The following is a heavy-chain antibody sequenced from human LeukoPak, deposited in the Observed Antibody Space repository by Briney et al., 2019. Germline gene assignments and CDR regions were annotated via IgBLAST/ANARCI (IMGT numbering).Heavy chain of an antibody. Sequence: PGGSLRLSCAASGFTFSNAWMSWVRQAPGKGLEWVGRIKSKTDGGTADYAAPVKGRFTISRDDSKNTLYLQMNSLKTEDTAVYYCTTDRIKYSGSYAAEYFQHWGQGTLVTVSS. J-gene: IGHJ1*01. CDR2: IKSKTDGGTA. CDR1: GFTFSNAW. D-gene: IGHD1-26*01. V-gene: IGHV3-15*01. CDR3: TTDRIKYSGSYAAEYFQH.